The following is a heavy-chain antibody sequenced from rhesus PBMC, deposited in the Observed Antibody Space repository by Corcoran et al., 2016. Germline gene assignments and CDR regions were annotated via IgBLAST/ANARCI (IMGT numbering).Heavy chain of an antibody. Sequence: EVQLVQSGAEVKKPGASVKISCKASGYTFTDYYLHWVRQAPGKGLEWMGRVDPEDGEEIHAQKFQDRVTITADTSTDTAYMELSSLRSEDTAVYYCATEWADTAGTVLYYWGQGVLVTVSS. J-gene: IGHJ4*01. CDR1: GYTFTDYY. V-gene: IGHV1-111*02. D-gene: IGHD5-24*01. CDR2: VDPEDGEE. CDR3: ATEWADTAGTVLYY.